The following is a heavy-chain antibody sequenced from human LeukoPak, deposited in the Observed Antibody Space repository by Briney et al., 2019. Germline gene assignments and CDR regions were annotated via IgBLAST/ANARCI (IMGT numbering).Heavy chain of an antibody. D-gene: IGHD3-22*01. CDR2: ISFDGGNK. Sequence: GGSLRLSCAASGSTFIGYGLHWVRQAPGRGLEWVAVISFDGGNKYYADSVKGRFTVSRDNSKNTLYLQMNSLRAEDTAVYYCAKGLPYYYDSSGLRGYFDYWGQGTLVTVSS. CDR3: AKGLPYYYDSSGLRGYFDY. CDR1: GSTFIGYG. J-gene: IGHJ4*02. V-gene: IGHV3-30*18.